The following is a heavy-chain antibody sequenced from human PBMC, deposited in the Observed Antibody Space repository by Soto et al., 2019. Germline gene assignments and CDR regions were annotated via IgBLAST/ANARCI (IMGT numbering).Heavy chain of an antibody. Sequence: QVQLVQSGAEVKKPGASVKVSCKASGYTFTSYGISWVRQAPGQGLEWMGWINSYNGNTNYAQKLQGRGTMTTDTPTSTGYKELRSMRSDDKAVYYGVREPVAGNWFDPWGQGTPVTGSS. CDR1: GYTFTSYG. CDR3: VREPVAGNWFDP. CDR2: INSYNGNT. D-gene: IGHD6-19*01. V-gene: IGHV1-18*01. J-gene: IGHJ5*02.